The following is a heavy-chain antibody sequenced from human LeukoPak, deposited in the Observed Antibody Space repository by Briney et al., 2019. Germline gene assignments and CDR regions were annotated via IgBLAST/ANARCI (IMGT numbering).Heavy chain of an antibody. CDR1: GGSISSSSYY. CDR2: IYYSGST. D-gene: IGHD3-3*01. J-gene: IGHJ6*02. Sequence: PSETLSLTCTVSGGSISSSSYYWGWIRQPPGKGLEWIGSIYYSGSTYYNPSLKSRATISVDTSKNQFSLKLTSVTAADSAVYYCARYDSMYGMDVWGQGTTVTVSS. V-gene: IGHV4-39*07. CDR3: ARYDSMYGMDV.